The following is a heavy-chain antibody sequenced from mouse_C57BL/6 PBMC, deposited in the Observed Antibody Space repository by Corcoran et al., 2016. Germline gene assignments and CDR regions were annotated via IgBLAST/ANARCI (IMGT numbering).Heavy chain of an antibody. CDR1: GYSFTDYN. Sequence: ELQLQQSGPELVKPGASGKISYKASGYSFTDYNMNWVKQSNGKSLEWIGVINPNYGTTSYNQKFKGKATLTVDQSSSTAYMQLNSLTSEDSAVYYCAAYYSNLYAMDYWGQGISVTVSS. CDR3: AAYYSNLYAMDY. D-gene: IGHD2-5*01. J-gene: IGHJ4*01. CDR2: INPNYGTT. V-gene: IGHV1-39*01.